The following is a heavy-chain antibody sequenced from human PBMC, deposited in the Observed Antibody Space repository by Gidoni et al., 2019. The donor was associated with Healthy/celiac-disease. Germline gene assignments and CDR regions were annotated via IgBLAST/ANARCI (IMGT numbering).Heavy chain of an antibody. J-gene: IGHJ6*02. Sequence: QMQLVQSGPEVKKPGTAVTVSCKASGFTFTRSAVQWVRQARGQRLEWIGWIVVGSGNTNYAQKFQERVTITRDMSTSTAYMELSSLRSEDTAVDYCAADRGEAGYYYGMDVWGQGTTVTVSS. CDR1: GFTFTRSA. CDR2: IVVGSGNT. D-gene: IGHD3-10*01. CDR3: AADRGEAGYYYGMDV. V-gene: IGHV1-58*01.